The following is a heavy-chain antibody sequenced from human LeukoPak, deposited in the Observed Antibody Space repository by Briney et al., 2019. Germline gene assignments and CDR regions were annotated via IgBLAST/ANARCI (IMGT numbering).Heavy chain of an antibody. V-gene: IGHV1-2*02. J-gene: IGHJ4*02. D-gene: IGHD3-22*01. CDR2: INPNSGGT. Sequence: ASVKVSCKASGYTFTGYYMHWVRQAPGQGFEWMGWINPNSGGTNYAQKFQGRVTMTRDTSISTAYMELSRLRSDDTAVYYCARATYYYDSRGYSSWGQGTLVTVSS. CDR1: GYTFTGYY. CDR3: ARATYYYDSRGYSS.